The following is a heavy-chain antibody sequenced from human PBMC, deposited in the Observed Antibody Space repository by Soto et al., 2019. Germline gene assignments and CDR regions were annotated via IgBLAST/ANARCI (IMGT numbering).Heavy chain of an antibody. CDR3: ARPSLRFLEWLPPHFDY. Sequence: GGSLRLSCAASGFTFSSYSMNWVRQAPGKGLEWVSYISSSSSTIYYADSVKGRFTISRDNAKNSLYLQMNSLRAEDTAVYYCARPSLRFLEWLPPHFDYWGQGTLVTVSS. CDR2: ISSSSSTI. CDR1: GFTFSSYS. D-gene: IGHD3-3*01. V-gene: IGHV3-48*01. J-gene: IGHJ4*02.